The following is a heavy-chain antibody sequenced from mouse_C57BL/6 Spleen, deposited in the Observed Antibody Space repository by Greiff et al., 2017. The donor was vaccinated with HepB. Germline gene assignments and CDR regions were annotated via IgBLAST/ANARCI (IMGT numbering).Heavy chain of an antibody. CDR2: ISGGGGNT. CDR1: GFTFSSYT. D-gene: IGHD1-1*01. Sequence: EVMLVESGGGLVKPGGSLKLSCAASGFTFSSYTMSWVRQTPEKRLEWVATISGGGGNTYYPDSVKGRFTISRDNAKNTLYLQMSSLRSEDTALYHCARWYYGSSYYFDYWGQGTTLTVSS. CDR3: ARWYYGSSYYFDY. V-gene: IGHV5-9*01. J-gene: IGHJ2*01.